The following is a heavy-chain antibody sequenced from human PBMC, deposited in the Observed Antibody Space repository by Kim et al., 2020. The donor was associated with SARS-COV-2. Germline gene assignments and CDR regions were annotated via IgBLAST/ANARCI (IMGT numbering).Heavy chain of an antibody. J-gene: IGHJ3*02. CDR2: INPNSGGT. D-gene: IGHD2-21*02. CDR3: AREGNSYCGGDCYESSAFDI. CDR1: GNTFTGYY. Sequence: ASVKVSCKASGNTFTGYYMHWVRQAPGQGLEWMGRINPNSGGTNYAQKFQGRVTMTRDTSISTAYMELSRLRSDDTAVYYCAREGNSYCGGDCYESSAFDIWGQGTMVTVSS. V-gene: IGHV1-2*06.